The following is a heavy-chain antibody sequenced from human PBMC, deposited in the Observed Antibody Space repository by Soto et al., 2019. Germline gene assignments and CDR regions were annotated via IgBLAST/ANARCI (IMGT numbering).Heavy chain of an antibody. CDR2: IYYSGST. CDR3: ARRGYYGSGSYYNVGYGMDV. CDR1: GGSISSYY. V-gene: IGHV4-59*08. D-gene: IGHD3-10*01. Sequence: SETLSLTCTVSGGSISSYYWSWIRQPPGKGLEWIGYIYYSGSTNYNPSLKSRVTISVDTSKNQFSLKLSSVTAADTAVYYCARRGYYGSGSYYNVGYGMDVWGQGTTVTVSS. J-gene: IGHJ6*02.